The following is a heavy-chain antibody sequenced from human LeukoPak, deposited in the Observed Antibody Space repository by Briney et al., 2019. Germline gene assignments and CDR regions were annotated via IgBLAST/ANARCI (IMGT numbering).Heavy chain of an antibody. Sequence: PGRSLRLSCAASGFTFSSYGMHWVRQAPGKGLEWVAVIWYDGSNKYYADSVKGRFTISRDNSKNTLYLQMNSLRAEDTAVYYCARTGSSGWYGLNYYYYYGMDVWGQGTTVTVSS. CDR2: IWYDGSNK. J-gene: IGHJ6*02. D-gene: IGHD6-19*01. CDR1: GFTFSSYG. CDR3: ARTGSSGWYGLNYYYYYGMDV. V-gene: IGHV3-33*01.